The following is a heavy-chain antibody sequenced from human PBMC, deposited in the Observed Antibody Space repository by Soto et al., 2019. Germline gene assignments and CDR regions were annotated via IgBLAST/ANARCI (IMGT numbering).Heavy chain of an antibody. CDR1: GFIFKMYW. CDR3: TRGPRPISTGTGAY. Sequence: GGSLSLSCAASGFIFKMYWMHWVRQIPGKGLVWISRIYNDGTYSDYADSVRGRFTISRDNVNDTLYLQMNNLRAEDSGLYYCTRGPRPISTGTGAYWGQGTQVTVS. J-gene: IGHJ4*02. CDR2: IYNDGTYS. V-gene: IGHV3-74*01. D-gene: IGHD3-10*01.